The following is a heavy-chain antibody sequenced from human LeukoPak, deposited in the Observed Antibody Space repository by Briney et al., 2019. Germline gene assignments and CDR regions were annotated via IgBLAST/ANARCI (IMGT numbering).Heavy chain of an antibody. J-gene: IGHJ4*02. V-gene: IGHV3-23*01. CDR3: SGSLNS. CDR2: ISGSGATT. Sequence: GGSLRLSCAPSGFTFSTYAIIWVRQAPGKGLEWVSSISGSGATTYYSDTVKGRFTISRDNSKNTLYLQMNSLRAEDTAVYYCSGSLNSWGQGTLVTVSS. CDR1: GFTFSTYA.